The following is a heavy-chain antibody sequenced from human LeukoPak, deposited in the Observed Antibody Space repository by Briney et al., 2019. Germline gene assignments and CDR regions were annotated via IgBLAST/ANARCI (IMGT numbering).Heavy chain of an antibody. D-gene: IGHD6-19*01. CDR3: ASASPRGYSSGWYGRGIDDY. CDR1: GYTFTSYY. V-gene: IGHV1-46*01. J-gene: IGHJ4*02. CDR2: INPSGGST. Sequence: GASVKVSCKASGYTFTSYYMHWVRQAPGQGLEWMGIINPSGGSTSYAQKFQGRVTMTRDTSASTVYMELSSLRSEDTAVYYCASASPRGYSSGWYGRGIDDYWGQGTLVTVSS.